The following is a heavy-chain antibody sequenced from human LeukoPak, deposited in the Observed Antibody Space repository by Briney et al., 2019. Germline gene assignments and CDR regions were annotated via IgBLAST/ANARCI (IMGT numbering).Heavy chain of an antibody. D-gene: IGHD3-16*02. CDR3: ARTTSGGVIAIDY. CDR1: GGSISSSSYY. CDR2: IYYSGST. J-gene: IGHJ4*02. V-gene: IGHV4-39*01. Sequence: SETLSLTCTVSGGSISSSSYYWGWIRQPPGKGLEWIGSIYYSGSTYYNPSLKSRVTISVDTSKNQFSLKLSSVTAADTAVYYCARTTSGGVIAIDYWGQGTPVTVSS.